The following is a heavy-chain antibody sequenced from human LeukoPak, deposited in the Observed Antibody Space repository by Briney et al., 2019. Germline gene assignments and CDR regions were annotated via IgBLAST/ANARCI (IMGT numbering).Heavy chain of an antibody. V-gene: IGHV4-59*01. CDR3: ARAGYSYGFDY. CDR1: GGSISSYY. CDR2: IYYSGSA. Sequence: SETLSLTCTVSGGSISSYYWSWIRQPPWKGLEWIGYIYYSGSANYNPSLKSRVTISVDTSKNQFSLKLSSVTAADTAVYYCARAGYSYGFDYWGQGTLVTVSS. D-gene: IGHD5-18*01. J-gene: IGHJ4*02.